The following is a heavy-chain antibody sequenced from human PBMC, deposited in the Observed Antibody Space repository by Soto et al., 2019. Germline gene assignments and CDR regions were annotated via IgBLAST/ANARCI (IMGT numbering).Heavy chain of an antibody. Sequence: GSGPTLVNPTQTLTLTCTFSGFSLSTSGVGVGWIRQPPGKALEWLALIYWDDDKRYSPSLKSRLTITKDTSKNQVVLTMTNMDPVDTATYYCAHRPRYSSSWDRALPTYYYYYYMDVWGKGTTVTVSS. J-gene: IGHJ6*03. D-gene: IGHD6-13*01. CDR3: AHRPRYSSSWDRALPTYYYYYYMDV. CDR1: GFSLSTSGVG. CDR2: IYWDDDK. V-gene: IGHV2-5*02.